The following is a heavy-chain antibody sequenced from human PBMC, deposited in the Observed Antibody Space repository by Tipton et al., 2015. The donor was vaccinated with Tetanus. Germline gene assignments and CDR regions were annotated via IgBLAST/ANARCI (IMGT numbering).Heavy chain of an antibody. J-gene: IGHJ4*02. CDR1: GFSVKNYY. Sequence: SLRLSCAASGFSVKNYYMNWVRRAPGKGLEWISVMYSGGSTYYADSGKGRFTISRDNSKNTLYLEMNSLRVDDTAIYYCARLGYTYGDFWGQGTLVSVSS. CDR2: MYSGGST. D-gene: IGHD5-18*01. V-gene: IGHV3-53*01. CDR3: ARLGYTYGDF.